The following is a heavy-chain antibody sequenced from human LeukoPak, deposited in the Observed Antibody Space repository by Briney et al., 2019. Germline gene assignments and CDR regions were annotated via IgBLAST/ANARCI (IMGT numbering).Heavy chain of an antibody. CDR2: IYYSGST. CDR3: ARGGGIAAAGTLFDY. J-gene: IGHJ4*02. CDR1: GGSISSSSYY. Sequence: SETLSLTCTVSGGSISSSSYYWGWIRQPPGKGLEWIGSIYYSGSTYYNPSLKSRVTISVDTSKNQFSLKLSSVTAADTAVYYCARGGGIAAAGTLFDYWGQGTLVTVSS. V-gene: IGHV4-39*07. D-gene: IGHD6-13*01.